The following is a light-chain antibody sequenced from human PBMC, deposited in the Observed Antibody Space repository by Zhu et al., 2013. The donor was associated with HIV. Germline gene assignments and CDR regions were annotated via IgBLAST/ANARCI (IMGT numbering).Light chain of an antibody. CDR2: KAS. J-gene: IGKJ1*01. V-gene: IGKV1-5*03. Sequence: DIQMTQSPSTLSASVGDTVTITCRASQSVSAWLAWYQQKPGKAPKLLIYKASDLQSGVPSRFSGRGSGTEFTLTIHSLQPDDFATYYCQQYDSWWTFGQGTKVE. CDR1: QSVSAW. CDR3: QQYDSWWT.